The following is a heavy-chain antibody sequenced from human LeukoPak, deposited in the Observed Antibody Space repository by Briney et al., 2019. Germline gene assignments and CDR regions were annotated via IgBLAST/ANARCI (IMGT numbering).Heavy chain of an antibody. V-gene: IGHV4-61*08. CDR1: GGSISSGGYY. D-gene: IGHD2-2*01. CDR3: ARDRRYCSSTSCHGRQFDY. J-gene: IGHJ4*02. CDR2: IYYSGST. Sequence: SETLSLTCTVSGGSISSGGYYWSWIRQPPGKGLEWIGYIYYSGSTNYNPSLKSRVTISVDTSKNQFSLKLSSVTAADTAVYYCARDRRYCSSTSCHGRQFDYWGQGTLVTVSS.